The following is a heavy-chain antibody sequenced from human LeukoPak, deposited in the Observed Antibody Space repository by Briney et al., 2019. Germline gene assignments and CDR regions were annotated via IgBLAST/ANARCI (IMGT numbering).Heavy chain of an antibody. V-gene: IGHV3-9*01. Sequence: GGSLRLSCAASGFTFNYAWMSWVRQVPGKGLEWVSGISFNSGSIGYADSVKGRFTISRDNAKKSLYLQMNSLRAEDTALYYCAKVPLIYDSGGNYFDYWGQGTLVTVSS. CDR3: AKVPLIYDSGGNYFDY. CDR1: GFTFNYAW. D-gene: IGHD3-22*01. J-gene: IGHJ4*02. CDR2: ISFNSGSI.